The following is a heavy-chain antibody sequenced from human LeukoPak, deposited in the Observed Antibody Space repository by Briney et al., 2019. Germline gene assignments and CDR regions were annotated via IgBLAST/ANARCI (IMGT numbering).Heavy chain of an antibody. Sequence: GGSLRLSCSAPGFTFSSYTIHWVRQAPGKGLEFVSAITSNGGSAYYADSVKGRFTISRDNSKNTVYLQMSSLRAEDTAVYYCVIVRGYFDSSGSDYWGQGTLVAVSS. CDR2: ITSNGGSA. CDR3: VIVRGYFDSSGSDY. D-gene: IGHD3-9*01. V-gene: IGHV3-64D*06. CDR1: GFTFSSYT. J-gene: IGHJ4*02.